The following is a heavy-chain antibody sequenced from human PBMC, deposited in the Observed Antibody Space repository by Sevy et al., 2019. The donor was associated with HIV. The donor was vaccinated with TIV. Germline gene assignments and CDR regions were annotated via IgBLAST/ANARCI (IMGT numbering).Heavy chain of an antibody. CDR3: ARRTGFYYGSGIYFDY. Sequence: GGSLRLSCVASGFTFSSYEMNWVRQAPGKGLEWVSYISSSGSTIYYADSVKGRFTISRDNAKNSLYLQMNSLRAEDTAVYYCARRTGFYYGSGIYFDYWGQGTLVTVSS. CDR2: ISSSGSTI. D-gene: IGHD3-10*01. CDR1: GFTFSSYE. V-gene: IGHV3-48*03. J-gene: IGHJ4*02.